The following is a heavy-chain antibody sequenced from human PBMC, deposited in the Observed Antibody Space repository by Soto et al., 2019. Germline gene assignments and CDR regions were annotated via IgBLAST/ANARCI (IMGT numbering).Heavy chain of an antibody. CDR3: AIPLRTYSSGWNAFDI. J-gene: IGHJ3*02. CDR2: IYPGDSDT. CDR1: GYSFTSYW. D-gene: IGHD6-19*01. Sequence: PGESLKISCKGSGYSFTSYWIGWVRQMPGKGLEWMGIIYPGDSDTRYSPSFQGQVTISADKSISTAYLQWSSLKASDTAMYYCAIPLRTYSSGWNAFDIWGQGTMVTVSS. V-gene: IGHV5-51*01.